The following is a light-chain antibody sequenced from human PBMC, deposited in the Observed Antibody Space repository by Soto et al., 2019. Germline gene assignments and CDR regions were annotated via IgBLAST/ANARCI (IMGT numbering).Light chain of an antibody. Sequence: EIVLTQSPAPLSLSPGERATLSCRSSQSVSSSYLAWYQQKPGQAPRLLIYGASSRATGIPDRFSGSGSGTDFTLTISRLEPEDVAVYYCQQYGSSPWTFGQGTKVDIK. CDR3: QQYGSSPWT. V-gene: IGKV3-20*01. CDR2: GAS. CDR1: QSVSSSY. J-gene: IGKJ1*01.